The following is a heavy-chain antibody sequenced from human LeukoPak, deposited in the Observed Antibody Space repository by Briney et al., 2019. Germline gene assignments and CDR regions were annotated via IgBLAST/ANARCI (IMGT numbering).Heavy chain of an antibody. J-gene: IGHJ4*02. V-gene: IGHV1-2*02. D-gene: IGHD6-19*01. CDR3: ARKASVGYSSVWYYDY. CDR1: GYTFTGCY. Sequence: ASMKVSCKASGYTFTGCYMHWVRQAPGQGREWMGWIKPSSGGTNYAQKVQGRVTMTRDTSISTAYMELSRLRSDDTAVYYCARKASVGYSSVWYYDYWSQGTLVTVSS. CDR2: IKPSSGGT.